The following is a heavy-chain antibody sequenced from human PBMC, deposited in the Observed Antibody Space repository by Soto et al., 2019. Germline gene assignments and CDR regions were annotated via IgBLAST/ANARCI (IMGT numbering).Heavy chain of an antibody. V-gene: IGHV3-7*01. J-gene: IGHJ4*02. CDR1: GFTFSSYW. CDR2: IKQDGSEK. Sequence: GGSLRLSCAASGFTFSSYWMSWVRQAPGKGLEWVANIKQDGSEKYYVDSVKGRFTISRDNAKNSLYLQMNSLRAEDTAVYYCARGPDIVLMVYATSTTYYFDYWGQGTLVTVSS. CDR3: ARGPDIVLMVYATSTTYYFDY. D-gene: IGHD2-8*01.